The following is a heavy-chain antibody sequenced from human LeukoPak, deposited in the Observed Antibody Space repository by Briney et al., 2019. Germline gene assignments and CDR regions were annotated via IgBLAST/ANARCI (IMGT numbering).Heavy chain of an antibody. CDR3: ARDSYYDSSGYLAY. CDR2: ISYDGSNK. CDR1: GFTFSSYA. Sequence: PGRSLRLSCAASGFTFSSYAMHWVRQAPGKGLEWVAVISYDGSNKYYADSVKGRFTISRDNSKNTLYLQMNSLRAEDTAVYYCARDSYYDSSGYLAYWGQGTLVTVSS. J-gene: IGHJ4*02. V-gene: IGHV3-30-3*01. D-gene: IGHD3-22*01.